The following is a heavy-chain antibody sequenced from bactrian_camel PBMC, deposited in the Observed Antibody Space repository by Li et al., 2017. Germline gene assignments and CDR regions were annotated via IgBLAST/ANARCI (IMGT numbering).Heavy chain of an antibody. D-gene: IGHD1*01. J-gene: IGHJ6*01. V-gene: IGHV3S31*01. CDR1: GYTFNTYG. CDR2: IDTGDGST. Sequence: VQLVESGGGSALAGGSVRLSCAASGYTFNTYGWFRQAPGQEREGVAAIDTGDGSTYYLNSVEGRFTISHDNAKNTLYLQMNSLKPEDTAMYYCTARYEFGLGACRGVGGLGFWGQGTQVTVS. CDR3: TARYEFGLGACRGVGGLGF.